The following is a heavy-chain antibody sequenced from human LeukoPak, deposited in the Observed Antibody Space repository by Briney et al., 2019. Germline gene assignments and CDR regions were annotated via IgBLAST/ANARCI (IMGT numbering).Heavy chain of an antibody. CDR3: ARMYYFDSSGKFDY. J-gene: IGHJ4*02. V-gene: IGHV4-59*01. Sequence: SEAPSLTCTVSGGSINSYYWTWIRQPPGKGLEWIGYMYYSGSTKYNPSLKSRVTISIDTPKKQFSLKLTSVTAADTAVYYCARMYYFDSSGKFDYWGQGTLVTVSS. CDR1: GGSINSYY. CDR2: MYYSGST. D-gene: IGHD3-22*01.